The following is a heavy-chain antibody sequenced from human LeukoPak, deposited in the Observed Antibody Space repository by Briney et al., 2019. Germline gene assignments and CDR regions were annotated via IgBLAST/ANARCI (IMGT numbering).Heavy chain of an antibody. Sequence: SETLSLTGTVSGGSISSYYWSWIRQPPGKGLEGIGYIYYIGSTNYNPSLKSRVTISVDTSKNQFSLKLRSVTAADTAVYYCARESGIVGAVDIWGQGTMVTVSS. D-gene: IGHD1-26*01. J-gene: IGHJ3*02. CDR2: IYYIGST. CDR3: ARESGIVGAVDI. V-gene: IGHV4-59*01. CDR1: GGSISSYY.